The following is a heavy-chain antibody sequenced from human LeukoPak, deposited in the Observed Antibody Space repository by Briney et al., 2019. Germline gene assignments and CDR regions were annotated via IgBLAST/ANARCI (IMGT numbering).Heavy chain of an antibody. Sequence: PSETLSLTCTVSGGSISTYYWSWIRQPPGKGLEWNGYIYYGGSTNYNPSLKSRVTISVDTSKNQISLKLSSVTAADTAVYYCARENYGDYGHQYYYYMGVWGKGTTVTISS. V-gene: IGHV4-59*01. CDR3: ARENYGDYGHQYYYYMGV. D-gene: IGHD4-17*01. CDR1: GGSISTYY. CDR2: IYYGGST. J-gene: IGHJ6*03.